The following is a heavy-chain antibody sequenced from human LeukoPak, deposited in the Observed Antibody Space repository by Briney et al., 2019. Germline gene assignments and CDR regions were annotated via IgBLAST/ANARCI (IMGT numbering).Heavy chain of an antibody. D-gene: IGHD6-13*01. Sequence: GGSLRLSCAASGFTFSSYGMHWVRQAPGKGLEWVSYIRSTYSTIHYADSVKGRFTISRDDAKNSLYLQMNSLRDEDTAVYYCARDRSSTAAPSLSSWGQGTLVIVSS. CDR2: IRSTYSTI. CDR3: ARDRSSTAAPSLSS. J-gene: IGHJ5*02. CDR1: GFTFSSYG. V-gene: IGHV3-48*02.